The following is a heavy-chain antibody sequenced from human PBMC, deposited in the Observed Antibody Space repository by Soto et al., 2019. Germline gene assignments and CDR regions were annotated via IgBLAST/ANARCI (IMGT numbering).Heavy chain of an antibody. CDR1: GYTFTSYD. V-gene: IGHV1-8*01. Sequence: ASVKVSCKASGYTFTSYDINWVRQATGQGLEWMGWMNPNSGNTGYAQKFQGRVTMTRNTSISTAYMELSSLRSEDTAVYYCAIFYRVRGGADYYYMDVWGKGTTVTVSS. CDR2: MNPNSGNT. J-gene: IGHJ6*03. D-gene: IGHD3-10*01. CDR3: AIFYRVRGGADYYYMDV.